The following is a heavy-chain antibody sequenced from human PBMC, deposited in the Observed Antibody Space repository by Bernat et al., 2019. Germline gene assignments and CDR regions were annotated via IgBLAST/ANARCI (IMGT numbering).Heavy chain of an antibody. J-gene: IGHJ4*02. CDR1: GFTFSSYA. CDR2: ISASGGST. CDR3: AKELFTYLRTERGFFDY. V-gene: IGHV3-23*01. Sequence: EVQLLESGGGLVQPGGSLRLSCAASGFTFSSYAMSWVRQAPGKGLEWVSAISASGGSTLYTDSRKGRFNISRDTSRNTLNLQMDSRRAEDTAVYDCAKELFTYLRTERGFFDYWGQGTLVTVSS. D-gene: IGHD2-21*01.